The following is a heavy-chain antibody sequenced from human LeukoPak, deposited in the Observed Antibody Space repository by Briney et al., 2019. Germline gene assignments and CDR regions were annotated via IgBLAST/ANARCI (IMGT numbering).Heavy chain of an antibody. V-gene: IGHV3-48*03. CDR2: IAGSGNTI. CDR3: ASPGEGYCNGGSCYYFDY. J-gene: IGHJ4*02. CDR1: GFTFSTYE. D-gene: IGHD2-15*01. Sequence: GGSLRLSCAASGFTFSTYEMNWVRQAPGKGLEWVSYIAGSGNTIYYADSVKGRFTISRDNAKSSLYLQMNSLRAEDTAVYYCASPGEGYCNGGSCYYFDYWGQGTLVTVSS.